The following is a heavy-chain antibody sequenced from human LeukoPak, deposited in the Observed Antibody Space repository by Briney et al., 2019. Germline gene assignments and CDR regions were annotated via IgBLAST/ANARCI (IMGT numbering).Heavy chain of an antibody. Sequence: SETLSLTCTVSGGSISSGGYYWSWIRQHPGKGLEWIGYIYYSGSTHYNPSLKSRVTISVDTSKNQFSLKLSSVTAADTAVYYCATVGSGSYSGYWGQGTLVTVSS. J-gene: IGHJ4*02. CDR2: IYYSGST. V-gene: IGHV4-31*03. CDR1: GGSISSGGYY. D-gene: IGHD1-26*01. CDR3: ATVGSGSYSGY.